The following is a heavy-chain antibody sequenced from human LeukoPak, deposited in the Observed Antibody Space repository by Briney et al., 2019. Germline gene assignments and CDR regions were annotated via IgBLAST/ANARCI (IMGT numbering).Heavy chain of an antibody. CDR1: GYTLTELS. D-gene: IGHD3-22*01. CDR3: ATDLNYYDSSGYVFDY. J-gene: IGHJ4*02. V-gene: IGHV1-24*01. CDR2: FDPEDGET. Sequence: GASVTVSCKVSGYTLTELSTHWVRQAPGKGLEWMGGFDPEDGETIYAQKFQGRVTMTEDTSTDTAYMELSSLRSEDTAVYYCATDLNYYDSSGYVFDYWGQGTLVTVSS.